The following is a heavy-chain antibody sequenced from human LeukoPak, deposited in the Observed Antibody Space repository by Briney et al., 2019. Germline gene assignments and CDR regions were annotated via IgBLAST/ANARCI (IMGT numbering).Heavy chain of an antibody. CDR2: ITDDAST. V-gene: IGHV3-74*03. CDR1: RFTFTSAW. Sequence: GGSLRLSRAASRFTFTSAWMHGVRQAPGTGLVWVSRITDDASTTYAVSVKVPLTISRDNAKHILYLQMNSRRDEDTDVYYCVRDRVGPEYCGQGTLVTVSS. CDR3: VRDRVGPEY. J-gene: IGHJ4*02. D-gene: IGHD1-26*01.